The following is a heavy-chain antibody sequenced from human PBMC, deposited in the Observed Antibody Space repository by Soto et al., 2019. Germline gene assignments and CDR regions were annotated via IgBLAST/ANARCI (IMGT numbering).Heavy chain of an antibody. J-gene: IGHJ6*02. CDR2: ISYDGSNK. D-gene: IGHD1-26*01. CDR1: GFSFSSYG. Sequence: QVQLVESGGGVVQPGRSLRLSCAASGFSFSSYGMHWVRQAPGKGLEWVAVISYDGSNKYYADSVKGRFTISRDNSKNTLYLQMNSLRAEDTAVYYCAKDQVDWELGAVHYYYYYVMDVWGQGTTVTVSS. V-gene: IGHV3-30*18. CDR3: AKDQVDWELGAVHYYYYYVMDV.